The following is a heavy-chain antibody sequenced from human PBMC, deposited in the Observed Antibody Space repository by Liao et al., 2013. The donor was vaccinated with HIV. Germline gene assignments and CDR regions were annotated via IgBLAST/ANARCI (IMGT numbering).Heavy chain of an antibody. V-gene: IGHV4-4*07. D-gene: IGHD1-26*01. CDR3: ARDRVAGATTSDWFDP. J-gene: IGHJ5*02. CDR2: IYTSWST. CDR1: GGSISGYY. Sequence: QVQLQESGPGLVKPSETLSLTCTVSGGSISGYYWSWIRQPAGKGLEWIGRIYTSWSTNYNPSLKSRVTMSVDTSKNQXSLKLSSVTAADTAMYYCARDRVAGATTSDWFDPWGQEPVSPSPQ.